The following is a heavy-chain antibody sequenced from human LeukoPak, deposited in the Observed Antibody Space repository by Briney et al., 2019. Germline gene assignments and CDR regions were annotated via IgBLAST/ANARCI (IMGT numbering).Heavy chain of an antibody. CDR1: GGTFSSYA. D-gene: IGHD3-10*01. CDR2: IIPILGIA. V-gene: IGHV1-69*04. CDR3: ASYGSGSYYNFR. Sequence: GASVKVSCKASGGTFSSYAISWVRQAPGQGLEWMGRIIPILGIANYAQKFQGRVTITADKSTSTAYMELSSLRSEDTAVYHCASYGSGSYYNFRWGQGTLVTVSS. J-gene: IGHJ4*02.